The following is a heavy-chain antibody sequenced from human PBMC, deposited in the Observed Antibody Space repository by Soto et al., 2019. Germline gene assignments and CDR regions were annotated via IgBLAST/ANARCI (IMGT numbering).Heavy chain of an antibody. Sequence: QLQLQESGPGLVKPSETLSLTCTVSGGSISSSSYYWGWIRQPPGKGLEWIGSIYYSGSTYYNPSLNSRVTIAVDTSTKQFALKLSSVTAADTAVYYCARHTRFGESLDGIDIWGEGTMVTVSS. CDR3: ARHTRFGESLDGIDI. CDR1: GGSISSSSYY. V-gene: IGHV4-39*01. J-gene: IGHJ3*02. CDR2: IYYSGST. D-gene: IGHD3-10*01.